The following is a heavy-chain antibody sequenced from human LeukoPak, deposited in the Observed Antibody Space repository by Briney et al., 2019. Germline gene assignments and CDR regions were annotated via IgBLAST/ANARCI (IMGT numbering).Heavy chain of an antibody. CDR3: ARDVGDTVTIPAAISVP. CDR2: ISAYNGNT. D-gene: IGHD2-2*01. Sequence: ASVKVSCKASGYTFSSYGNSWVRQAPGQRLEWMGWISAYNGNTNYAQMVQGRVTMTTDTSTSTAYMEVRSLRSDDTAMYYCARDVGDTVTIPAAISVPWGQGTLVTVSS. CDR1: GYTFSSYG. V-gene: IGHV1-18*01. J-gene: IGHJ5*02.